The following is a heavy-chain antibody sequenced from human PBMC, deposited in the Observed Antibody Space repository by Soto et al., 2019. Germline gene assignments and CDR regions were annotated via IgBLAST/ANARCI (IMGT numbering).Heavy chain of an antibody. CDR3: AGGKQLVATLDF. Sequence: SETLSLTCTVSGGSIISDDYYWSWTRQPPGKGLEWIGYIYYRGSTYYNPSLKSRVAISIDTSKNQFSLKLSSVTAADTAVYFCAGGKQLVATLDFWGQGTLVTVSS. CDR1: GGSIISDDYY. D-gene: IGHD6-6*01. V-gene: IGHV4-30-4*01. CDR2: IYYRGST. J-gene: IGHJ4*02.